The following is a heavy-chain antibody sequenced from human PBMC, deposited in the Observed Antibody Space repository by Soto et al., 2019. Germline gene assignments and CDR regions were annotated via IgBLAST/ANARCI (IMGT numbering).Heavy chain of an antibody. J-gene: IGHJ4*02. Sequence: ASVKVSCKASGYTFTGYYIHWLRQAPGQGLEWMGWIHPNSGGTNYAQKFQGWVTLTRDTSISTAYLEVRLTSDDSAVYFCARERGLGAAAYFDYWGQGTQVTVSS. D-gene: IGHD2-2*01. V-gene: IGHV1-2*04. CDR1: GYTFTGYY. CDR3: ARERGLGAAAYFDY. CDR2: IHPNSGGT.